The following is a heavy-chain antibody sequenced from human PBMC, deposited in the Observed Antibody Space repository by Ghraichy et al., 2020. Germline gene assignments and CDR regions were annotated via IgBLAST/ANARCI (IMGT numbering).Heavy chain of an antibody. Sequence: GGSLRLSCAASGFTFSSYWMSWVRQAPGKGLEWVANIKQDGSDNYYVDSVKGRFTISRDNAKSSLYLQMNSLRADDTAVYYCAGGNDWYFNLWGRGTLVTVSS. V-gene: IGHV3-7*03. CDR2: IKQDGSDN. CDR1: GFTFSSYW. D-gene: IGHD4-23*01. CDR3: AGGNDWYFNL. J-gene: IGHJ2*01.